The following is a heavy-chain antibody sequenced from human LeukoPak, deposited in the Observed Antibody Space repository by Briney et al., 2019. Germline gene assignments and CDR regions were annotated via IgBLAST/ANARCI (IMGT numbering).Heavy chain of an antibody. Sequence: SETLSLTCTVSGGSISSYYWSWIRQPPGKGLEWIGYIYTSGSTNYNPSLKSRVTISVDTSKNQFSLKLSSVTAADTAVYYCARHELEGHADYWGQGTLVTVSS. V-gene: IGHV4-4*09. CDR1: GGSISSYY. D-gene: IGHD1-1*01. CDR3: ARHELEGHADY. CDR2: IYTSGST. J-gene: IGHJ4*02.